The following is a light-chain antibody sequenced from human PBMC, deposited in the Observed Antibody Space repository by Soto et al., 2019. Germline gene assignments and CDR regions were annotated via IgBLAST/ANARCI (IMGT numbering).Light chain of an antibody. CDR2: ESS. Sequence: IVLAQSPGTLSLSPGERATLSCRASQSFRNNYLDWYQQKPGQAPRLLIYESSNRATGIPARFSGSGSGTEFTLTISSLQPDDFATYYCQQYNSYLWTFGQGTKVDIK. CDR3: QQYNSYLWT. V-gene: IGKV3-20*01. J-gene: IGKJ1*01. CDR1: QSFRNNY.